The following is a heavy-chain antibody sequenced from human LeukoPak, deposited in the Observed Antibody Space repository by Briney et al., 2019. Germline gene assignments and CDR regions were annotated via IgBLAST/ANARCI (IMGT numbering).Heavy chain of an antibody. CDR2: ISAGGDST. J-gene: IGHJ4*02. D-gene: IGHD5-18*01. CDR3: AGRGYSYGGGGY. V-gene: IGHV3-23*01. CDR1: GFTFSTYA. Sequence: GGSLRLSCAASGFTFSTYAMNWARRAPGKGLEWVSTISAGGDSTYHADSVKGRFTISRDNSKNTLYLQMNSLRDEDTAVYCCAGRGYSYGGGGYWGQGTLATVSS.